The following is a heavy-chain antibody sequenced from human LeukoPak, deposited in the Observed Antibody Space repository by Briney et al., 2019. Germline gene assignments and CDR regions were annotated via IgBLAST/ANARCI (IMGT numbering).Heavy chain of an antibody. Sequence: GGSLRLSCAASGFTFSSYSMKWVRQAPGKGLEWEAVIWYDGSNKYYADSVKGRFTISRDNSKNTLYLQMNSLRAEDTAVYYCARGQLRYFDWLLFWGQGTLVTVSS. CDR3: ARGQLRYFDWLLF. D-gene: IGHD3-9*01. J-gene: IGHJ4*02. V-gene: IGHV3-33*08. CDR1: GFTFSSYS. CDR2: IWYDGSNK.